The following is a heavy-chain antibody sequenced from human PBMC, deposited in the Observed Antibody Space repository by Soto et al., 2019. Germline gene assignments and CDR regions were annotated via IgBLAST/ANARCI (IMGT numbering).Heavy chain of an antibody. D-gene: IGHD4-17*01. CDR2: IYYSGST. CDR1: GGSISSGGYY. V-gene: IGHV4-31*03. J-gene: IGHJ6*03. Sequence: SETLSLTCTVSGGSISSGGYYWSWIRQHPGKGLEWIGYIYYSGSTYYNPSLKSRVTISVDTSKNQFSLKLSSVTAADTAVYYCARTRYGDYVYYYYYMDVWGKGTTVTVSS. CDR3: ARTRYGDYVYYYYYMDV.